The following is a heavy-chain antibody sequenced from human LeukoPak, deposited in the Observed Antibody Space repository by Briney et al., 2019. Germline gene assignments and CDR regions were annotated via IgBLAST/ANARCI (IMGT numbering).Heavy chain of an antibody. D-gene: IGHD6-13*01. Sequence: KASETLSLTCTVSGGSISSYYWSWIRQPPGKGLEWIGYIYYSGSTNYNPSLKSRVTISVDTSKNQFSLKLSSVTAADTAVYYCARRSSSWGTSFDYWGQGTLVTVSS. CDR3: ARRSSSWGTSFDY. CDR2: IYYSGST. V-gene: IGHV4-59*01. CDR1: GGSISSYY. J-gene: IGHJ4*02.